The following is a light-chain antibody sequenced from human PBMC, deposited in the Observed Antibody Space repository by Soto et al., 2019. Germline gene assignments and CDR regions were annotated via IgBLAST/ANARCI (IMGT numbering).Light chain of an antibody. Sequence: DIVLAQSPGTLSLSPGERATLSCRASQSVSSTYLAWYQQQPGQAPRLLIYGASNRATGIPDRFSGSGSGTDFTLTISRLEPEDFAVYYCQQYGSSSWTFGQGTKVDIK. CDR2: GAS. J-gene: IGKJ1*01. V-gene: IGKV3-20*01. CDR1: QSVSSTY. CDR3: QQYGSSSWT.